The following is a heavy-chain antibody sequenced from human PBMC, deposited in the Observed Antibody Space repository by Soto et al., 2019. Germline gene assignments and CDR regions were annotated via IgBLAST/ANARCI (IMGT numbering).Heavy chain of an antibody. CDR3: ARDALTYSSYYYYMDV. Sequence: ASVKVSCKASGYTFTSYAMHWVRQAPGQRLEWMGWINAGNGNTKYSQKFQGRVTITRDTSASTAHMELSSLRSEDTAVYYCARDALTYSSYYYYMDVWGKGTTVTVSS. V-gene: IGHV1-3*01. D-gene: IGHD3-16*01. CDR1: GYTFTSYA. J-gene: IGHJ6*03. CDR2: INAGNGNT.